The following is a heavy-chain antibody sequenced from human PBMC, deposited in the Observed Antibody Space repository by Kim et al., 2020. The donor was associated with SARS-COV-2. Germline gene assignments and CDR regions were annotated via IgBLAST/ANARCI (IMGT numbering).Heavy chain of an antibody. Sequence: GGSLRLSCAASGFTFSSYWMSWVRQAPGKGLEWVANIKQDGSEKYYADSVKGRFTISRDNAKNSLYLQMNSLRAEDTAVYYCARDKLRYYDWVLSEYYFDYCGHGTLVTVSS. J-gene: IGHJ4*01. CDR1: GFTFSSYW. D-gene: IGHD3-9*01. CDR3: ARDKLRYYDWVLSEYYFDY. V-gene: IGHV3-7*03. CDR2: IKQDGSEK.